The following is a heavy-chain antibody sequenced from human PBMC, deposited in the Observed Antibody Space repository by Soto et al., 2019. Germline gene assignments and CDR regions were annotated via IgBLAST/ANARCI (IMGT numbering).Heavy chain of an antibody. CDR2: ISWNSGSI. CDR1: GFTFDDYA. V-gene: IGHV3-9*01. Sequence: GGSLRLSCAASGFTFDDYAMHWVRQAPGKGLEWVSGISWNSGSIGYADSVKGRFTISRDNSKNSLYLQVNSLRPEDTAVYYCAQAYSGPFDVWGQGTRVTVSS. J-gene: IGHJ3*01. D-gene: IGHD1-26*01. CDR3: AQAYSGPFDV.